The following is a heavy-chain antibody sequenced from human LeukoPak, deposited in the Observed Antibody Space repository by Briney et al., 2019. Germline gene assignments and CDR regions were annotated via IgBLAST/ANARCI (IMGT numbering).Heavy chain of an antibody. CDR3: ARDKGIAAAGTRKNWFDP. CDR1: GYTFTSYG. Sequence: ASVKVSCKASGYTFTSYGISWVRQAPGQGLEWMGWISAYNGNTNYAQKLQGRVTMTTDTSTSTAYMELRSLRSDDTAVYYCARDKGIAAAGTRKNWFDPWGQGTLVTVSS. J-gene: IGHJ5*02. CDR2: ISAYNGNT. V-gene: IGHV1-18*01. D-gene: IGHD6-13*01.